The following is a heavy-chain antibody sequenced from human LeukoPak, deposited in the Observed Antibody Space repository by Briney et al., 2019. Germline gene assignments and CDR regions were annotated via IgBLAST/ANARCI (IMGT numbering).Heavy chain of an antibody. Sequence: ASETLSLTCAVYGGSFSGYYWSWIRQPPGKGLEWIGEINHSGSTNYNPSLKSRVTISVDTSKNQFSLKLSSVTAADTAVYYCAMAASGTDNYYYYYLDVWGKGTTVTVSS. D-gene: IGHD1-1*01. CDR2: INHSGST. V-gene: IGHV4-34*01. CDR3: AMAASGTDNYYYYYLDV. CDR1: GGSFSGYY. J-gene: IGHJ6*03.